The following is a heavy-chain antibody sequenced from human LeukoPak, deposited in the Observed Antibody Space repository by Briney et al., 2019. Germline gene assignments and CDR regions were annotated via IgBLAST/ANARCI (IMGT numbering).Heavy chain of an antibody. V-gene: IGHV4-31*03. Sequence: SETLSLTCTVSGGSISSGGYYWSWIRQHPGKGLEWIGYIYYSGSTYYNPSLKSRVTISVDTSKNQFSLKLSSVTAADTAVYYCARVYEVAWFDPWGQGTLVTVSS. CDR3: ARVYEVAWFDP. J-gene: IGHJ5*02. CDR1: GGSISSGGYY. CDR2: IYYSGST. D-gene: IGHD3-3*01.